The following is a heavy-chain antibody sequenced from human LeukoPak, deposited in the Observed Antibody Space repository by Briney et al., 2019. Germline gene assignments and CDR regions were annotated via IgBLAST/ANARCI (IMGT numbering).Heavy chain of an antibody. Sequence: PGGSLRLSCAASGFTFSSYSMNWVRQAPGKGLEWVAVISYDGSNKYYADSVKGRFTISRDNSKNTLYLQMNSLRAEDTAVYYCAKEEDGYNCLDYWGQGTLVTVSS. V-gene: IGHV3-30*18. CDR1: GFTFSSYS. CDR3: AKEEDGYNCLDY. D-gene: IGHD5-24*01. J-gene: IGHJ4*02. CDR2: ISYDGSNK.